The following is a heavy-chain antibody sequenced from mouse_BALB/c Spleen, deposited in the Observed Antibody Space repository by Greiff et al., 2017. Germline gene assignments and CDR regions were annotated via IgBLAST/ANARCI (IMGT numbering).Heavy chain of an antibody. V-gene: IGHV5-6-5*01. CDR1: GFTFSSYA. J-gene: IGHJ2*01. CDR2: ISSGGST. D-gene: IGHD1-1*01. Sequence: EVKLVESGGGLVKPGGSLKLSCAASGFTFSSYAMSWVRQTPEKRLEWVASISSGGSTYYPDSVKGRFTISRDNARNILYLQMSSLRSEDTAMYYGARDYGSSFYFDYWGQGTTLTVSS. CDR3: ARDYGSSFYFDY.